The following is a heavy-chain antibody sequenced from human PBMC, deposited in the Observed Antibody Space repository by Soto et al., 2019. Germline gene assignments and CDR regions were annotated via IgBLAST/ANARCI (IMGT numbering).Heavy chain of an antibody. Sequence: SETLSLTCTVSGGSISSYYWSWIRQPPGKGLEWIGYIYYSGSTNYNPSLKSRVTISVDTSKNQFSLKLSSVTAADTAVYYCARHLVTYDFSVWFDPWGQGTLVTVS. CDR1: GGSISSYY. V-gene: IGHV4-59*08. CDR3: ARHLVTYDFSVWFDP. J-gene: IGHJ5*02. CDR2: IYYSGST. D-gene: IGHD5-12*01.